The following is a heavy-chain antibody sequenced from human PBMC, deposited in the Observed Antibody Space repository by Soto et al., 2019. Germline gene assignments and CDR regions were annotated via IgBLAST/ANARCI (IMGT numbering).Heavy chain of an antibody. V-gene: IGHV3-11*05. D-gene: IGHD3-22*01. CDR1: GFTFSGCY. CDR2: ITSAGNYT. CDR3: VKEVEKVMLVAFAL. J-gene: IGHJ4*02. Sequence: GGSLRLSCVASGFTFSGCYMSWIRQAPGRGLEWVSFITSAGNYTNYADSVKGRFTTSRDNAKISLYLQMNSLRAEDTALYYCVKEVEKVMLVAFALWGQGTQVTVSS.